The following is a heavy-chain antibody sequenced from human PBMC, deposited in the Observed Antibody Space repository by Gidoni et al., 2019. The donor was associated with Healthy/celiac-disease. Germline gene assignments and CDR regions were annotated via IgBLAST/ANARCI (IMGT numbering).Heavy chain of an antibody. CDR1: GGTFSSYA. D-gene: IGHD6-13*01. CDR3: ARGPAAAGTFPLFDY. Sequence: QVQLVQSGAEVKKPESSVKVSCEASGGTFSSYAISWVRQAHGQGRVWMGGIIPLFGTAHYAQKFQGRVTITADESTSTAYMELSSLRAEDTAVYYCARGPAAAGTFPLFDYWGQGTLVTVSS. V-gene: IGHV1-69*01. J-gene: IGHJ4*02. CDR2: IIPLFGTA.